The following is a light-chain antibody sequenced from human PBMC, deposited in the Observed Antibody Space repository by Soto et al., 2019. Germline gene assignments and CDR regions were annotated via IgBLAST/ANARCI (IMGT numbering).Light chain of an antibody. CDR2: DAS. J-gene: IGKJ1*01. Sequence: VDRVTITCRASQTISTWLAWYQQKPGKAPKLLIYDASSLESGVPSRFSGSGSGTEFTLTISSLQPDDFATYYCQQYNSYSGTFGRGTKVDIK. CDR3: QQYNSYSGT. V-gene: IGKV1-5*01. CDR1: QTISTW.